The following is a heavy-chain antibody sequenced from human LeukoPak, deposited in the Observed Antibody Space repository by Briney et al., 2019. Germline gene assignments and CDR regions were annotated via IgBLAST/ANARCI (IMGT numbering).Heavy chain of an antibody. CDR3: ARPIRSRDNNWFDP. Sequence: SETLSLTCTVSGGSISSYYWSWIRQPPGKGLEWIANIYHTGSTYYNPSLKSRVTISVDTSANQFSLKLNSVTAADTAVYYCARPIRSRDNNWFDPWGQGTLVIVSS. J-gene: IGHJ5*02. D-gene: IGHD3-10*01. V-gene: IGHV4-59*04. CDR2: IYHTGST. CDR1: GGSISSYY.